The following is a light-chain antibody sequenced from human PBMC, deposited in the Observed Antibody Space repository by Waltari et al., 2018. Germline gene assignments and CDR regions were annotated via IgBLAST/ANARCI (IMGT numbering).Light chain of an antibody. Sequence: QSVLTQPPSVSAAPGQKVTISCSGSTYNIGNNYVSWYQQLPGAAPKVFIYETEKRPSGPPDRFSGSKSGTSASPGITGLQTGDEAAYYCGTWDNNPSALVFGGGTKLTVL. J-gene: IGLJ2*01. CDR3: GTWDNNPSALV. CDR2: ETE. CDR1: TYNIGNNY. V-gene: IGLV1-51*02.